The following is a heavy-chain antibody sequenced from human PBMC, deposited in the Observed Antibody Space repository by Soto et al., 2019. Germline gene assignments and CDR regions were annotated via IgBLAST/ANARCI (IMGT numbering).Heavy chain of an antibody. CDR2: ISSSSSYI. CDR1: GFTFSSYS. CDR3: ARNPYGLARGYYYYGMDV. D-gene: IGHD4-17*01. V-gene: IGHV3-21*01. J-gene: IGHJ6*02. Sequence: GGSLRLSCAASGFTFSSYSMNWVRQAPGKGLEWVSSISSSSSYIYYADSVKGRFTISRDNAKNSLYLQMNSLRAEDTAVYYCARNPYGLARGYYYYGMDVWGQGTTVTVSS.